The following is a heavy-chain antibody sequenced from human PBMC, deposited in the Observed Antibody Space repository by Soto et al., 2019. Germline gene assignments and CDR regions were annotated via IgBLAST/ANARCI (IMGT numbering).Heavy chain of an antibody. CDR2: IYYSGST. V-gene: IGHV4-31*03. CDR1: VRSNRSAGYY. J-gene: IGHJ4*02. CDR3: ARHTPAISISDH. Sequence: SDSLPFTYTVGVRSNRSAGYYWNCIRQHPGKGLEWIGYIYYSGSTYYNPSLKSRVTISVDTSKDQFSLKLSSVTAADTAVYYCARHTPAISISDHWGQGTLVTVS. D-gene: IGHD2-15*01.